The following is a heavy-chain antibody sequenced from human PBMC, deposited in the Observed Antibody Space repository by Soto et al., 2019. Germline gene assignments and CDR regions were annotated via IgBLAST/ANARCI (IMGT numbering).Heavy chain of an antibody. V-gene: IGHV4-31*03. CDR3: VRDRGATNINDYYYYYYGMDV. CDR2: IYYSGST. J-gene: IGHJ6*02. Sequence: PSEPLCLTCTVSCGSISSGGYYWSCIRQHPGKGLEWIGYIYYSGSTYYNPSLKSRVTISVDTSKNQFSLKLSSVTAADTAVYYCVRDRGATNINDYYYYYYGMDVWGQGTTVTVSS. D-gene: IGHD1-1*01. CDR1: CGSISSGGYY.